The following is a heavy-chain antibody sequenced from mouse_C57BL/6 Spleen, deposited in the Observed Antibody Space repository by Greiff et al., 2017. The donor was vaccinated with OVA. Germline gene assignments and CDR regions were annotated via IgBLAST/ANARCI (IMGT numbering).Heavy chain of an antibody. Sequence: QVQLKQPGAELVKPGASVKLSCKASGYTFTSYWMHWVKQRPGQGLEWIGMIHPNSGSTNYHEKFKSKATLTVDKSSSTADMQLSSLTSEDSAVYYCARYSAYYSNYEGGAMDYWGQGTSVTVSS. CDR3: ARYSAYYSNYEGGAMDY. D-gene: IGHD2-5*01. J-gene: IGHJ4*01. V-gene: IGHV1-64*01. CDR2: IHPNSGST. CDR1: GYTFTSYW.